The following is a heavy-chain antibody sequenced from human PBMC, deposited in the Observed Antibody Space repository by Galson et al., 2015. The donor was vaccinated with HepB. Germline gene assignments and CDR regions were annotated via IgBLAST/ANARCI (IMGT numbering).Heavy chain of an antibody. CDR3: ASGGLYSGYDWDLNRFDP. CDR1: GFTFSSYA. D-gene: IGHD5-12*01. CDR2: ISYDGSNK. Sequence: SLRLSCAASGFTFSSYAMHWVRQAPGKGLEWVAVISYDGSNKYYADSVKGRFTISRDNSKNTLYLQMNSLRAEDTAVYYCASGGLYSGYDWDLNRFDPWGQGTPVTVSS. V-gene: IGHV3-30-3*01. J-gene: IGHJ5*02.